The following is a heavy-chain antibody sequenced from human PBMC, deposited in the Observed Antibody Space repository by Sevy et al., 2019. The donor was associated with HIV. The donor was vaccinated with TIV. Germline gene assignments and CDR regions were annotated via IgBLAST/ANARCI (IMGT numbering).Heavy chain of an antibody. CDR3: ARNLVDTVMCWFDP. J-gene: IGHJ5*02. CDR1: GYTFTSYG. CDR2: ISAYNGNT. V-gene: IGHV1-18*01. D-gene: IGHD5-18*01. Sequence: ASVKVSCKASGYTFTSYGISWVRQAPGQGLEWMGWISAYNGNTNYAQKLQGRVTMTTDTSTSTAYMELRGLRSDDTAVYYCARNLVDTVMCWFDPWGQGTLVTVSS.